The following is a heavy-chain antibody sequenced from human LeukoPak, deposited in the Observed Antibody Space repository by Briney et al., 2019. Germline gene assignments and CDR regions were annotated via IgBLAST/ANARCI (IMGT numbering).Heavy chain of an antibody. CDR1: GFTFSSYA. CDR3: ARDGKRQQPDY. V-gene: IGHV3-30*04. D-gene: IGHD6-13*01. J-gene: IGHJ4*02. CDR2: MSYDGSNK. Sequence: GGSLRLSCAASGFTFSSYAMHWVRQAPGKGLEWVAVMSYDGSNKYYADSVKGRFTISRDNSKNTLYLQMNSLRAEDTAVYYCARDGKRQQPDYWGQGTLVTVSS.